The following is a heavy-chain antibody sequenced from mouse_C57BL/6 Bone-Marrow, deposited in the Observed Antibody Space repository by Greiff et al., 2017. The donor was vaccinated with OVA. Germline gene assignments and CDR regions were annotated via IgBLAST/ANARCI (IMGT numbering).Heavy chain of an antibody. Sequence: EVHLLESGGGLVQPGGSLKLSCAASGFTFSDYYMYWVRQTPEKRLEWVAYISNGGGSTYYPDTVKGRFTISRDNAKNTLYLQMSRLKSEDTAMYYCARPMNYDYSFAYWGQGTLVTVSA. CDR3: ARPMNYDYSFAY. J-gene: IGHJ3*01. CDR1: GFTFSDYY. V-gene: IGHV5-12*01. D-gene: IGHD2-4*01. CDR2: ISNGGGST.